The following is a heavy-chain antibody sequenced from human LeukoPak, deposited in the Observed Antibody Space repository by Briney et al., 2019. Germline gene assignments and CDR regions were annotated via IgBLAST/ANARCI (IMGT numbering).Heavy chain of an antibody. CDR1: GGTFSSYA. CDR3: ARPRERVVVRPYYYYYMDV. Sequence: ASVKVSCKASGGTFSSYAISWVRQATGQGLEWMGGIIPIFGTANYAQKFQGRVTITADESTSTAYMELSSLRSEDTAVYYCARPRERVVVRPYYYYYMDVWGKGTTVTVSS. D-gene: IGHD3-10*01. CDR2: IIPIFGTA. V-gene: IGHV1-69*13. J-gene: IGHJ6*03.